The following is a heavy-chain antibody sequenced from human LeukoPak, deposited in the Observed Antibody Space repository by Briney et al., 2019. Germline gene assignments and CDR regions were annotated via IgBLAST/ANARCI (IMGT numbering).Heavy chain of an antibody. CDR1: RWTFTGYY. D-gene: IGHD2-15*01. Sequence: ASVKVSCKSSRWTFTGYYMHWVRQAPGQGLEWMGWINPNSGGTNYAQKFQGRVTMTRDTSISTAYMELSRLRSDDTAVYYCARPYCSGGSCHNWFDPWGQGTLVTVSS. J-gene: IGHJ5*02. CDR3: ARPYCSGGSCHNWFDP. CDR2: INPNSGGT. V-gene: IGHV1-2*02.